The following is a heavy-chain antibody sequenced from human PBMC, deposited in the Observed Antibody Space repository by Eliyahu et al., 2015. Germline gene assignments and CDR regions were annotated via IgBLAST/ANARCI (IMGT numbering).Heavy chain of an antibody. V-gene: IGHV1-46*03. Sequence: QVHLVQSGSEVRKPGASVKLSCVASGYAFTTHFLPWFRQAPGHGLEWVGIIDPRDGSTRYNRKFQGRATVTRDTSASTVYLELTNLKSEDMAFYFCSREGPREVGSVPAPNDFWGQGTLVTVSS. CDR2: IDPRDGST. J-gene: IGHJ4*02. CDR3: SREGPREVGSVPAPNDF. CDR1: GYAFTTHF. D-gene: IGHD2-2*01.